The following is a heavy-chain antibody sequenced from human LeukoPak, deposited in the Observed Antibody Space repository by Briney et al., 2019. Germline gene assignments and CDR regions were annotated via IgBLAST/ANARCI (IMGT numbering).Heavy chain of an antibody. V-gene: IGHV1-46*01. Sequence: XASVRVSCKASGYTFTSYYMHWVRQAPGQGLEWMGIINPSGGSTSYAQKFQGRITMTRDTSTSTVYMELSSLRSEDTAVYYCARGSSRILYIDYWGQGTLVTVSS. D-gene: IGHD6-13*01. CDR3: ARGSSRILYIDY. CDR1: GYTFTSYY. J-gene: IGHJ4*02. CDR2: INPSGGST.